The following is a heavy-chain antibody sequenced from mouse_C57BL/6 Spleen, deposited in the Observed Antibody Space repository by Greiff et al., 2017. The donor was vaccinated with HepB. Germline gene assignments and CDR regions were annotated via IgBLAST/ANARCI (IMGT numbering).Heavy chain of an antibody. CDR1: GYTFPSYW. Sequence: QVQLQQPGAELVKPGASVKLSCKASGYTFPSYWMQWVKQRPGQGLEWIGELDPSDSYTTYNQKFKGKATLTVDPASSTAYMQLSSLTSEDSAVYYCARHSNYGAMDDWGQGTSVTVSS. CDR2: LDPSDSYT. D-gene: IGHD2-5*01. V-gene: IGHV1-50*01. CDR3: ARHSNYGAMDD. J-gene: IGHJ4*01.